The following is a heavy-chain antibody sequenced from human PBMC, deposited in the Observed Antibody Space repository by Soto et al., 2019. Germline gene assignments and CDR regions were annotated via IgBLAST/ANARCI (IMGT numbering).Heavy chain of an antibody. D-gene: IGHD3-16*01. Sequence: QVQLQQWGAGLLKPSETLSLTCAVYGGSFSGYYWSWIRQPPGKGLEWIRAINHSGSTNYNPSLNSRVTISVDTAKTQFSLKRISVTPADLAVSYCARRAPLLDGYTYVQFDYWGQGTLVTVSS. CDR2: INHSGST. J-gene: IGHJ4*02. V-gene: IGHV4-34*01. CDR3: ARRAPLLDGYTYVQFDY. CDR1: GGSFSGYY.